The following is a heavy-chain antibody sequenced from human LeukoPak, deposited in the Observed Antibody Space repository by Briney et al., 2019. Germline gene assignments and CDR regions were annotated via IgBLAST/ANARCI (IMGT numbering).Heavy chain of an antibody. CDR2: IYTSGST. Sequence: SETLSLTCTVSGGSISSYYWSWIRQPAGKGLEWIGRIYTSGSTNYNPSLKSRVTMSVDTSKNQFSLKLSSVTATDTAVYYCARGRAAAGKLDYWGQGTLVTVSS. CDR1: GGSISSYY. D-gene: IGHD6-13*01. V-gene: IGHV4-4*07. J-gene: IGHJ4*02. CDR3: ARGRAAAGKLDY.